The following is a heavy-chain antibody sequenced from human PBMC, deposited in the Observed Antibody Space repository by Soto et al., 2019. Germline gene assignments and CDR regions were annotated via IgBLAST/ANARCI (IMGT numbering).Heavy chain of an antibody. Sequence: SETLSLTCTVSGGSISSGGYYWSWIRQHPGKGLEWIGYIYYSGSTYYNPSLKSRVTISVDTSKNQFSLKLSSVTAADTAVYYWARGGYYYDSSGYYSAVVVAFDIWGQGTMVT. CDR3: ARGGYYYDSSGYYSAVVVAFDI. V-gene: IGHV4-31*03. CDR1: GGSISSGGYY. D-gene: IGHD3-22*01. J-gene: IGHJ3*02. CDR2: IYYSGST.